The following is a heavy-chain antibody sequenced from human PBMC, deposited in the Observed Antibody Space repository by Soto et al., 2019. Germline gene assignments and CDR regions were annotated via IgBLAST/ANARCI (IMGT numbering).Heavy chain of an antibody. V-gene: IGHV4-59*01. CDR1: GGSISGYY. Sequence: SETLSLTCTVSGGSISGYYWSWIRQSPCKGLEWIGYIHYSGSTNYNPSLKSRVTISVDTSKNQLSLKLSSVTAADTAVYYCARGSAAGTKSPFDYWGQGTLVTVSS. D-gene: IGHD6-13*01. CDR2: IHYSGST. J-gene: IGHJ4*02. CDR3: ARGSAAGTKSPFDY.